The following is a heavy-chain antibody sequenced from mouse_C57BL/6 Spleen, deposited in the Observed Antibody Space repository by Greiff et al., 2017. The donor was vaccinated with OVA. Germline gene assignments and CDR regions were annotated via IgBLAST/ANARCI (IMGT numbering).Heavy chain of an antibody. V-gene: IGHV5-15*01. J-gene: IGHJ3*01. CDR2: ISNLAYSI. Sequence: EVMLVGSWGGLVQPGGSLKLSCAASGFTFSDYGMAWGRPAPREGAGWVAFISNLAYSIYYADTVTGRFTIARENAKNTLYLEMSSLRSEDTAMYYCARQGDEGFAYWGQGTLVTVSA. CDR3: ARQGDEGFAY. CDR1: GFTFSDYG.